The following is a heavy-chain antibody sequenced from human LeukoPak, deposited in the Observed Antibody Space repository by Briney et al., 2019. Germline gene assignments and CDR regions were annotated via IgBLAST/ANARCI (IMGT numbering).Heavy chain of an antibody. J-gene: IGHJ3*02. D-gene: IGHD6-19*01. V-gene: IGHV3-30*04. CDR2: ISYDGSNK. CDR3: ARWFGGWTGGDAFDI. CDR1: GFTFSSYA. Sequence: GGSLRLSCAASGFTFSSYAMHWVRQAPGKGLEWVAVISYDGSNKYYADSVKGRFTISRDNSKNTLYLQMNSLRAEDTAVYYCARWFGGWTGGDAFDIWGQGTMVTVSS.